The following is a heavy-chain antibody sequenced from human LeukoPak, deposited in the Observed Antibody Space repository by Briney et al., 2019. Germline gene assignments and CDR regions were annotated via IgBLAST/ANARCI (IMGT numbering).Heavy chain of an antibody. Sequence: PSDTLSLTCTVSGGSISSYYWSWIRQPPGKRLEWIGHTYYSGSTNYNPSLKSRVTISVDTSKNQFSLKLSSVTAADTAVYYCASRSSIWSGYQDTLYYFDSWGQGTLVTVSS. J-gene: IGHJ4*02. CDR1: GGSISSYY. CDR3: ASRSSIWSGYQDTLYYFDS. D-gene: IGHD3-3*01. CDR2: TYYSGST. V-gene: IGHV4-59*07.